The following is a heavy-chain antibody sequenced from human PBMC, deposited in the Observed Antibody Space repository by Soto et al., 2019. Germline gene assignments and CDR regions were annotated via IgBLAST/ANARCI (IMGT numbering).Heavy chain of an antibody. D-gene: IGHD3-3*01. CDR1: GYTFTSYY. CDR3: ARGGEVLRFLEWSQAGAFDI. CDR2: INPSGGST. J-gene: IGHJ3*02. Sequence: ASVKVSCKASGYTFTSYYMHWVRQAPGQGLEWMGIINPSGGSTSYAQKFQGRVTMTRDTSTSTVYMELSSLRSEDTAGYYCARGGEVLRFLEWSQAGAFDIWGQGTMVTVSS. V-gene: IGHV1-46*01.